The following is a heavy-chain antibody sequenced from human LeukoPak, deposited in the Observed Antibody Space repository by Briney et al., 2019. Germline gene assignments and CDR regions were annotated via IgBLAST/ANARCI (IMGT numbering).Heavy chain of an antibody. CDR1: GGSFSGYY. Sequence: PSETLSLTCAVDGGSFSGYYWSWIRQPPGKGLEWIGEINHSGSTNYNPSLKSRVTISVDTSKNQFSLKLSSVTAADTAVYYCARGPYDGSYGTFDYWGQGILVTVSS. V-gene: IGHV4-34*01. CDR3: ARGPYDGSYGTFDY. J-gene: IGHJ4*02. D-gene: IGHD5-18*01. CDR2: INHSGST.